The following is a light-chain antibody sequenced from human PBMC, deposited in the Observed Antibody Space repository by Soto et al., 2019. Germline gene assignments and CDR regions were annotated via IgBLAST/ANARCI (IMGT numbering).Light chain of an antibody. Sequence: QSALTQPASVSGSPGQSITISCTGTNSDIGGYKYVSWYQQHPGKAPKLMIYEDSNRPSGVSTRFSGSKSDNTASLTISGLQAEDEADYYCSSYTGSTPVVLFGGGTQLTVL. V-gene: IGLV2-14*03. CDR2: EDS. CDR1: NSDIGGYKY. J-gene: IGLJ2*01. CDR3: SSYTGSTPVVL.